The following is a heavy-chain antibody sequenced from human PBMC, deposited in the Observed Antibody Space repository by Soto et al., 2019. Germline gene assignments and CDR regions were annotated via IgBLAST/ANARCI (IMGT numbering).Heavy chain of an antibody. CDR3: SRIANAYGMDF. CDR2: IYYSGST. Sequence: SENLSQTCPVSGGSISSYYWIWIRQPPGKRLEWIGYIYYSGSTNYNPSLKSRVTISVDTSKNQFSLKLSSVTAADTAVYYCSRIANAYGMDFWGQGTTVTGS. J-gene: IGHJ6*02. V-gene: IGHV4-59*01. CDR1: GGSISSYY. D-gene: IGHD2-21*01.